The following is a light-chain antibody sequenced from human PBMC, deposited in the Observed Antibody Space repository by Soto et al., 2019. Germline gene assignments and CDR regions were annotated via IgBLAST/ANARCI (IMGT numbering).Light chain of an antibody. CDR3: QEIDSYPPT. V-gene: IGKV1-9*01. Sequence: DIPLTQSPTFLSAAVGDTITITCRASQDVNSHLAWYQQTPGRAPKLLLSYVSTLQSGIPSRFSGGESQTDFTLTISSMQPEDFATYYCQEIDSYPPTFGQGTRLEIK. J-gene: IGKJ5*01. CDR1: QDVNSH. CDR2: YVS.